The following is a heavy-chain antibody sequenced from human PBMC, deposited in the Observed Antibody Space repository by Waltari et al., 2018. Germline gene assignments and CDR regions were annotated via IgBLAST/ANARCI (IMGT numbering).Heavy chain of an antibody. D-gene: IGHD2-2*01. V-gene: IGHV5-51*01. CDR1: GYSFTSYW. J-gene: IGHJ4*02. Sequence: EVQLVQSGAEVKKPGESLKISCKGSGYSFTSYWIGWVRQMPGKGLEWMGIIYPCDSDTRYSPSFQGQVTISADKSISTAYLQWSSLKASDTAMYYCARHPMTKPVLYYFDYWGQGTLVTVSS. CDR2: IYPCDSDT. CDR3: ARHPMTKPVLYYFDY.